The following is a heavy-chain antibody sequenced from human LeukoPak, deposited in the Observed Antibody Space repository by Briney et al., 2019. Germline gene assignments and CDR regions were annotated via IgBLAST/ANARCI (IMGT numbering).Heavy chain of an antibody. V-gene: IGHV3-7*05. D-gene: IGHD7-27*01. Sequence: GGSLRLSCAASRFTFSSYSMTWVRQAPGKGLEWVANINQDGSEKSYVDSVKGRFTISRDYAKNSLYLQMNSLRAEDTAVYYCARSRLWGNDAFDIWGQGTMVTVSS. CDR2: INQDGSEK. CDR1: RFTFSSYS. J-gene: IGHJ3*02. CDR3: ARSRLWGNDAFDI.